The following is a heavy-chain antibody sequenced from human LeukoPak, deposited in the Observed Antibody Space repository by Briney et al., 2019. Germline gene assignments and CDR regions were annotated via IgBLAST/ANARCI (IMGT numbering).Heavy chain of an antibody. Sequence: SVKVSCKASGYTFTGYYMHWVRQAPGQGLEWMGWINPNSGGTNYAQKFQGRVTMTRDTSISTAYMELSRLRSDDTAVYYCARAEYYDILTGYYRPIDYWGQGTLVTVSS. CDR1: GYTFTGYY. D-gene: IGHD3-9*01. CDR2: INPNSGGT. J-gene: IGHJ4*02. CDR3: ARAEYYDILTGYYRPIDY. V-gene: IGHV1-2*02.